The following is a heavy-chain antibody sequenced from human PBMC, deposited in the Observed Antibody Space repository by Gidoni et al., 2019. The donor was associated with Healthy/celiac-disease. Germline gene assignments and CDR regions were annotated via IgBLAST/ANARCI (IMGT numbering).Heavy chain of an antibody. CDR1: GGSISSGSYY. Sequence: QVQLQESGPGLVKPSQTLSLTCTVSGGSISSGSYYWSWTRQPAGKGLEWIGRIYTSWSTNYNPSLKSRVTISVDTSKNQFSLKLSSVTAADTVVYYCARGGNGCSGGSCYFWFDPWGQGTLVTVSS. J-gene: IGHJ5*02. V-gene: IGHV4-61*02. D-gene: IGHD2-15*01. CDR2: IYTSWST. CDR3: ARGGNGCSGGSCYFWFDP.